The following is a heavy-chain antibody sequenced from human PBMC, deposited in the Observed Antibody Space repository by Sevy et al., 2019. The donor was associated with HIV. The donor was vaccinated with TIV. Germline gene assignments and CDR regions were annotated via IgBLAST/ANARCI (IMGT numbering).Heavy chain of an antibody. D-gene: IGHD3-22*01. CDR3: TRGYYYDSSGYSDY. J-gene: IGHJ4*02. CDR2: IRSKDYGGET. CDR1: GFTFGDYA. V-gene: IGHV3-49*03. Sequence: GGSLRLSCTGSGFTFGDYAMSWFRQAPGMGLEWVGFIRSKDYGGETEYAGSVKGRFNISRDVSKSIADLQMNSLKTEDTAVYYCTRGYYYDSSGYSDYWGQGTLVTVSS.